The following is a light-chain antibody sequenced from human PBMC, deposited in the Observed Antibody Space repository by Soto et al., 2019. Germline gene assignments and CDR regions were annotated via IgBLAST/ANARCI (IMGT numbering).Light chain of an antibody. CDR2: EGS. CDR3: CSYAGSSWE. V-gene: IGLV2-23*01. CDR1: SSDVGSYNL. J-gene: IGLJ3*02. Sequence: QSALTQPASVSGSPGQSITISCTGTSSDVGSYNLVSSYQQHPGKAPKLMIYEGSKRPSGVSNRFSGSKSGNTASLTISGLQAEDEADYYCCSYAGSSWEFGGGTKLTVL.